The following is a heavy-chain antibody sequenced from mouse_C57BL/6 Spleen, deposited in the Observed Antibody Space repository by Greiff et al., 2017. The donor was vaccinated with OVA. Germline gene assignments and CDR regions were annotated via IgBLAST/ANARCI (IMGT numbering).Heavy chain of an antibody. CDR3: ARAGLRYYFDY. D-gene: IGHD1-1*01. V-gene: IGHV5-16*01. CDR2: INYDGSST. Sequence: DVKLVESEGGLVQPGSSMKLSCTASGFTFSDYYMAWVRQVPEKGLEWVANINYDGSSTYYLDSLKSRFIISRDNAKNILYLQMSSLKSEDTATYYCARAGLRYYFDYWGQGTTLTVSS. CDR1: GFTFSDYY. J-gene: IGHJ2*01.